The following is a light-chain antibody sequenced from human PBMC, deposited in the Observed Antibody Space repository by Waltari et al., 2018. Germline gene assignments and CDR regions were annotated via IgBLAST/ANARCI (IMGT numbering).Light chain of an antibody. Sequence: QSALTQPASVSGSPGQSITISCTGTSSDVGDYNYVSWYQQRPGKAPKVMIYDVTKRSSGVSNRFSGSKSGNTASLTISGLQAEDEADYYCSSYASTNTFVFGTGTKVSVL. J-gene: IGLJ1*01. CDR1: SSDVGDYNY. CDR3: SSYASTNTFV. V-gene: IGLV2-14*03. CDR2: DVT.